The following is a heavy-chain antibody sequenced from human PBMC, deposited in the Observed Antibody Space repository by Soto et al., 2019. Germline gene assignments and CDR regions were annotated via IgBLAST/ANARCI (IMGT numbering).Heavy chain of an antibody. D-gene: IGHD2-2*01. CDR2: IYYSGST. CDR1: GGSISSGGYY. CDR3: ARGARFVPAAPAHVDY. Sequence: LSLTCTVSGGSISSGGYYWSWIRQHPGKGLEWIGYIYYSGSTYYNPSLKSRVTISVDTSKNQFSLKLSSVTAADTAVYYCARGARFVPAAPAHVDYWGQGTLVTVSS. J-gene: IGHJ4*02. V-gene: IGHV4-31*03.